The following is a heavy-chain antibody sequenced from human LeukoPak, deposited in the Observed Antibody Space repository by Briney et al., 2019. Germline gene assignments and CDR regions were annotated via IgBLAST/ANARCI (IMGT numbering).Heavy chain of an antibody. CDR2: IYYSGST. CDR3: ARHWKYYDILTGLHDAFDI. D-gene: IGHD3-9*01. CDR1: GGSISSYY. V-gene: IGHV4-59*08. J-gene: IGHJ3*02. Sequence: PSETLSLTCTVSGGSISSYYWSWIRQPPGKGLEWIGYIYYSGSTNYNPSLKSRVTISVDTSKNQFSLKLSSVTAADTAVYSCARHWKYYDILTGLHDAFDIWGQGTMVTVSS.